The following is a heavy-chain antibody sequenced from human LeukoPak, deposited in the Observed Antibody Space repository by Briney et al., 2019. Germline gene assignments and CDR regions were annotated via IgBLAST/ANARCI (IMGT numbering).Heavy chain of an antibody. CDR3: ARDFRYYDSSGRYLYYFDY. CDR2: ISSSGSTI. CDR1: GFTFSSYE. V-gene: IGHV3-48*03. J-gene: IGHJ4*02. Sequence: GGSLRLSCAASGFTFSSYEMNWVRQAPGKGLEWVSYISSSGSTIYYADSVKGRFTISRDSAKNSLYLQMNSLRAEDTAVYYCARDFRYYDSSGRYLYYFDYWGQGTLVTVSS. D-gene: IGHD3-22*01.